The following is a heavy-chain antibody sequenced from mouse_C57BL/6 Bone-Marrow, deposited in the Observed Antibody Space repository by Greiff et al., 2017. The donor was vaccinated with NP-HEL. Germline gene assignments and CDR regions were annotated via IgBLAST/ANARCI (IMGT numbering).Heavy chain of an antibody. CDR1: GYTFPDYY. CDR3: ATPGDY. Sequence: DVQLQESGPVLVKPGASVKMSCKASGYTFPDYYMNWVKPSHGKSLEWIGVINPYNGGTSYNQKFKGKATLTVDKSSSTAYMELNSLTSEDSAVYYCATPGDYWGQGTTLTVSS. V-gene: IGHV1-19*01. J-gene: IGHJ2*01. CDR2: INPYNGGT.